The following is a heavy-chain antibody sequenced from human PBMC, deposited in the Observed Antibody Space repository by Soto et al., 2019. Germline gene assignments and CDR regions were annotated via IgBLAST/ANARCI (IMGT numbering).Heavy chain of an antibody. Sequence: QVQLVQSGAEVKKPGSSVKVSCKASVGTFSSYTISWVRQAPGQGLEWMGRIIPILGIAKYAQKFQGRVTITADKSTSTAYMELSSLRSEDTAVYYCARALTVGATVDYWGQGTLVTVSS. CDR3: ARALTVGATVDY. J-gene: IGHJ4*02. CDR2: IIPILGIA. D-gene: IGHD1-26*01. CDR1: VGTFSSYT. V-gene: IGHV1-69*02.